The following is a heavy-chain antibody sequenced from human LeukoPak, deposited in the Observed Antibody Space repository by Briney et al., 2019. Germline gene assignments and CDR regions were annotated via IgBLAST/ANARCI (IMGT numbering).Heavy chain of an antibody. D-gene: IGHD1-26*01. Sequence: GGSLRLSCAAFGFTFSSYAMHWVRQAPGKGLEWVSVIYSGGSTYYADSVKGRFTISRDNSKNTLYLQMNSLRAEDTAVYYRATPALVGATSFSFDYWGQGTLVTVSS. CDR1: GFTFSSYA. V-gene: IGHV3-53*01. CDR3: ATPALVGATSFSFDY. J-gene: IGHJ4*02. CDR2: IYSGGST.